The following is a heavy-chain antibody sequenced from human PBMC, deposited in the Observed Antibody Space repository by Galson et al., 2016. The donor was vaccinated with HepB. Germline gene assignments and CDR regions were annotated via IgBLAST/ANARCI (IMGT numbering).Heavy chain of an antibody. J-gene: IGHJ4*02. CDR3: VRGGGFDVWSGYPIVTDS. CDR2: MSDSGSKI. V-gene: IGHV3-11*01. D-gene: IGHD3-3*01. Sequence: SLRLSCAASGFTFSAYYMSWIRQAPGKGLEWVAHMSDSGSKIYYGDSVRGRFSISRDNAKSTLFLQMNSLRGEDTALYYCVRGGGFDVWSGYPIVTDSWGQGVLVTVSS. CDR1: GFTFSAYY.